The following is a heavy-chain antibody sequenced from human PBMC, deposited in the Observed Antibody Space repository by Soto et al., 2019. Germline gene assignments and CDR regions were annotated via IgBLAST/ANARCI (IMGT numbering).Heavy chain of an antibody. Sequence: QVQLVQSGAEVKKPGSSVKVSCKASGGTFSSYTISWVRQAPGQGLEWMGRIIPILGIANYPQKFQGSVTITADKPTSTAYLELSSLRSEDTAVYYCARGSPGGRHDYGENFDYWGQGTLVTVSS. V-gene: IGHV1-69*02. CDR3: ARGSPGGRHDYGENFDY. CDR1: GGTFSSYT. D-gene: IGHD4-17*01. CDR2: IIPILGIA. J-gene: IGHJ4*02.